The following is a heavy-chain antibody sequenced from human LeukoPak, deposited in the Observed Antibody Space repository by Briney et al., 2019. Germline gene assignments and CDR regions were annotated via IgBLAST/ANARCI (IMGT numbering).Heavy chain of an antibody. CDR3: ARDRADYSMGDYYYYYMDV. CDR1: GGSISSGSYY. J-gene: IGHJ6*03. V-gene: IGHV4-61*02. D-gene: IGHD4-11*01. CDR2: IYTSGST. Sequence: PSQTLSLTCTVSGGSISSGSYYWSWIRQPAGRGLEWIGRIYTSGSTNYNPSLKSRVTISVDTSKNQFSLKLSSVTAADTAVYYCARDRADYSMGDYYYYYMDVWGKGTTVIVSS.